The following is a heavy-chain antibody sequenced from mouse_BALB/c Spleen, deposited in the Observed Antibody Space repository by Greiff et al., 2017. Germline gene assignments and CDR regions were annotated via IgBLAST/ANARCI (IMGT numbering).Heavy chain of an antibody. J-gene: IGHJ1*01. CDR2: ISSGGSYT. V-gene: IGHV5-9-3*01. D-gene: IGHD2-12*01. Sequence: EVKLVESGGGLVKPGGSLKLSCAASGFTFSSYAMSWVRQTPEKRLEWVATISSGGSYTYYPDSVKGRFTISRDNAKNTLYLQMSSLRSEDTAMYYCARRSNDSYWYFDDWGAGTTVTVSA. CDR3: ARRSNDSYWYFDD. CDR1: GFTFSSYA.